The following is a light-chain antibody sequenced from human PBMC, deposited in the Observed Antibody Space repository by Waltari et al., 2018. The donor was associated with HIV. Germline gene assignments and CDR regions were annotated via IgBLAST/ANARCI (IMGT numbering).Light chain of an antibody. CDR1: QDIGKD. Sequence: DIQMTQSPPSLSASMGDRIPITCRAGQDIGKDLNWFQQKPGKVPKRLIYGASHLQNGVPSRFRGSGSGSEFTLTISSLQPDDFATYYCLQQNSFPWTFGQGTQVEV. V-gene: IGKV1-17*01. J-gene: IGKJ1*01. CDR2: GAS. CDR3: LQQNSFPWT.